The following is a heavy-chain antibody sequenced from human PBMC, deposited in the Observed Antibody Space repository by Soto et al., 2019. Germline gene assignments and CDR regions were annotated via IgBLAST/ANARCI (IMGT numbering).Heavy chain of an antibody. CDR1: GFTFSSYA. CDR2: ISGSGGST. V-gene: IGHV3-23*01. D-gene: IGHD3-22*01. Sequence: GALRLSCAASGFTFSSYAMSWVRQAPGKGLEWVSVISGSGGSTHYADSVKGRSTISRDNSKNTLYLQVNSLRAEDTAVYYCAKEADSSGYHPDYWGQGTQVTVSS. J-gene: IGHJ4*02. CDR3: AKEADSSGYHPDY.